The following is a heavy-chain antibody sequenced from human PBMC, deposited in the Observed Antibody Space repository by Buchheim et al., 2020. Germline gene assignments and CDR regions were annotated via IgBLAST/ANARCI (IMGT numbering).Heavy chain of an antibody. CDR2: ISSSRSYI. J-gene: IGHJ4*02. V-gene: IGHV3-21*01. CDR1: GFTFSSYS. D-gene: IGHD3-10*01. Sequence: EVQLVESGGGLVKPGGSLRLSCAASGFTFSSYSMNWVRQAPGKGLEWVSSISSSRSYIYYADSVKGRFTISRDNAKNALYLQMNSLRAEDTAVYYCARVTAMVRGVHSYYFDYWGQGTL. CDR3: ARVTAMVRGVHSYYFDY.